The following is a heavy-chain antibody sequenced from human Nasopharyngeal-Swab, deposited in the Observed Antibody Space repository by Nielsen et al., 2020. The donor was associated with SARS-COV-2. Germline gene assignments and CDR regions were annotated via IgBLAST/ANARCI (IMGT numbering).Heavy chain of an antibody. V-gene: IGHV3-11*06. J-gene: IGHJ3*02. D-gene: IGHD6-19*01. CDR1: GFTFSDYY. CDR3: ARESIAVAGLYAFDI. CDR2: ISSSSSYT. Sequence: GESLKISYAASGFTFSDYYMSWIRQAPGKGLEWVSYISSSSSYTNYADSVKGRFTISRDNSKNTLYLQMNSLRAEDTAVYYCARESIAVAGLYAFDIWGQGTMVTVSS.